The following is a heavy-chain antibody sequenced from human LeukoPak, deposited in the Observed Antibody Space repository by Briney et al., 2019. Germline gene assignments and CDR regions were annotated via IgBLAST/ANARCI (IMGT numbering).Heavy chain of an antibody. V-gene: IGHV3-21*01. D-gene: IGHD3-16*01. CDR3: GRAFPPLRTSSAGDL. CDR1: GFTFSDYD. Sequence: GGSLRLSCSASGFTFSDYDMNWVRQAPGKGLEWVSSISGLSSYTYYGEPVKGRFSISRDNAKNSLYLQMNSLGAEDTATYYCGRAFPPLRTSSAGDLWGQGILVTLSS. J-gene: IGHJ4*02. CDR2: ISGLSSYT.